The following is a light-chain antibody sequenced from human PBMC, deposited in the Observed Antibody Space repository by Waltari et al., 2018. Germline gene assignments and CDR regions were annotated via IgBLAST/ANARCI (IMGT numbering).Light chain of an antibody. Sequence: DIQMTQSPSSLSLSVGDRVTITCRASQSISDHLNWYQQKPGEAPKLLISVASNLESGFPSRFRGSGSGTDFTLTINRLQPGDCATYYCQQSFRTPYTFGQGTKLEVK. J-gene: IGKJ2*01. CDR2: VAS. CDR3: QQSFRTPYT. CDR1: QSISDH. V-gene: IGKV1-39*01.